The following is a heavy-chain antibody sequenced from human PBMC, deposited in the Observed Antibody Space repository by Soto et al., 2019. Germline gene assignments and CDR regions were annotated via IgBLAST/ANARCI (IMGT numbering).Heavy chain of an antibody. D-gene: IGHD5-12*01. J-gene: IGHJ4*02. Sequence: QVKLQESGPGLVKPSETLSLTCTVSGGSISSFYWNWIRQPPGKGLEWIGYIHFTGSTDYNPSLKSRVTLSVDTSKNQFSLKLSSLTAADTAIYYCARAASGYDRNDYWGQGTLVTVSS. CDR1: GGSISSFY. CDR2: IHFTGST. V-gene: IGHV4-59*01. CDR3: ARAASGYDRNDY.